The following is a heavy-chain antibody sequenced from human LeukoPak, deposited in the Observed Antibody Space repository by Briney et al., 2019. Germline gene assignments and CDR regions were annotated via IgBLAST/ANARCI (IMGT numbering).Heavy chain of an antibody. D-gene: IGHD6-19*01. CDR3: AKDIGSGSRALYYFDY. V-gene: IGHV3-9*01. J-gene: IGHJ4*02. CDR2: ISWNSSSI. CDR1: GFTFDDYA. Sequence: GGSLRLSCAASGFTFDDYAMHWVRQAPGKGLEWVSGISWNSSSIGYADSVKGRFTISRDNAKNSLYLQMNSLRAEDTALYYCAKDIGSGSRALYYFDYWGQGTLVTVSS.